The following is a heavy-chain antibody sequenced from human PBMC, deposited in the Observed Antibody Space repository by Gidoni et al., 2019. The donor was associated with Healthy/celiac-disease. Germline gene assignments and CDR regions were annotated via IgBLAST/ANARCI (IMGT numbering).Heavy chain of an antibody. J-gene: IGHJ6*03. Sequence: EVQLVQSGAEVTQPGESLKISCKGSGYSFTSYWIGWVRQMPGNGLEWMGIIYPGDSDTRYSPSFQGQVTISADKSISTAYLQWSSLKASDTAMYYCASHGGNLEGEWDYMDVWGKGTTVTVSS. CDR2: IYPGDSDT. CDR3: ASHGGNLEGEWDYMDV. D-gene: IGHD3-16*01. CDR1: GYSFTSYW. V-gene: IGHV5-51*03.